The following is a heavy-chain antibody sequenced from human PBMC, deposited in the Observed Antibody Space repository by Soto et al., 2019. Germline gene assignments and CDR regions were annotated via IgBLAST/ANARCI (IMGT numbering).Heavy chain of an antibody. CDR1: GFTFSSYG. CDR3: ACLGATIFGVVTNWFDP. Sequence: GGSLRLSCAASGFTFSSYGMHWVRQAPGKGLEWVAVISYDGSNKYYADSVKGRFTISRDNSKNTLYLQMNSLRAEDTAVYYCACLGATIFGVVTNWFDPWGQGTLVTVSS. CDR2: ISYDGSNK. V-gene: IGHV3-30*03. J-gene: IGHJ5*02. D-gene: IGHD3-3*01.